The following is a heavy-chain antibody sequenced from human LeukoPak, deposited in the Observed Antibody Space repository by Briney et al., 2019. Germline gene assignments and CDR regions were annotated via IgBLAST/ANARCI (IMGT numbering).Heavy chain of an antibody. J-gene: IGHJ4*02. CDR2: ISGSGGST. CDR3: AKGEGYSSSWYPSPRPYYFNY. V-gene: IGHV3-23*01. CDR1: GFTFSSYA. Sequence: GGSLRLSCAASGFTFSSYAMSWVRQAPGKGLEWVSAISGSGGSTYYADSVKGRFTISRDNSKNTLYLQMNSLRAEDTAVYYCAKGEGYSSSWYPSPRPYYFNYWGQGTLVTVSS. D-gene: IGHD6-13*01.